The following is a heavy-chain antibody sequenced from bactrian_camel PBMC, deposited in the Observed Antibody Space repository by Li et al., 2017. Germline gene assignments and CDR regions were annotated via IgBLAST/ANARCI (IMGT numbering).Heavy chain of an antibody. Sequence: HVQLVESGGGSVQAGGSLRLSCAVSVYTYSSYSMGWFRQAPGKKREGVAAIDRDGTTNYVSSMKGRFTISRDHTKNTLYLQMNGLRPDDTGMYYCAADEHDCYGGNWHVMNPFPYWGQGTQVTVS. CDR3: AADEHDCYGGNWHVMNPFPY. J-gene: IGHJ4*01. V-gene: IGHV3S53*01. CDR2: IDRDGTT. D-gene: IGHD3*01. CDR1: VYTYSSYS.